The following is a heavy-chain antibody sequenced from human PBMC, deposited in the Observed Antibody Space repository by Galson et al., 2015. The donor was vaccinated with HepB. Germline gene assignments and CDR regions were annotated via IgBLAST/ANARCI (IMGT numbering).Heavy chain of an antibody. D-gene: IGHD5-12*01. CDR1: GFTFNNYA. Sequence: SLRLSCAASGFTFNNYAMSWVRQAPGKGLEWVSGISVSGTSTYYADSVKGRFTVSRDNSKNTLFLQMKSLRDVDTAVYYCVKEERGYGGFVPAAPDNWGQGTLVTVSS. CDR2: ISVSGTST. J-gene: IGHJ4*02. CDR3: VKEERGYGGFVPAAPDN. V-gene: IGHV3-23*01.